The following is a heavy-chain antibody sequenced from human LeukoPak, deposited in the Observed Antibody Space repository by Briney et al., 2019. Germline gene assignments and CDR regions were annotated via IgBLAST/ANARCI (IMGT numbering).Heavy chain of an antibody. J-gene: IGHJ5*02. CDR2: ISSSGSTI. V-gene: IGHV3-11*01. CDR1: GFTFSDYY. CDR3: ARARYCSSTSCWFDP. D-gene: IGHD2-2*01. Sequence: PGGSLRLSCAASGFTFSDYYMSRIRQAPGKGLEWVSYISSSGSTIYYADSVKGRFTISRDNAKNSLYLQMNSLRAEDTAVYYCARARYCSSTSCWFDPWGQGTLVTVSS.